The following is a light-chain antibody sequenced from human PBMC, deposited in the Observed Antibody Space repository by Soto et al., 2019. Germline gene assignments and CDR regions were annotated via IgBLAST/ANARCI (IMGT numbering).Light chain of an antibody. J-gene: IGKJ1*01. CDR3: LQYNNWWT. Sequence: EIVWTQSPASLSVSPGERATLSCRASQSVSSSLAWYKPKPGRSPSLLIYGASTRAIGIPARFSGSGSGTEFTLTIRSLKSEDFAVDYCLQYNNWWTFGQGTKVDIK. CDR1: QSVSSS. CDR2: GAS. V-gene: IGKV3-15*01.